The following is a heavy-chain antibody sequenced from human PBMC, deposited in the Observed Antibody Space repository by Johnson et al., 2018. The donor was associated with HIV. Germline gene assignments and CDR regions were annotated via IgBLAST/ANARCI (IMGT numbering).Heavy chain of an antibody. CDR2: IPHDGSNK. D-gene: IGHD3-16*01. CDR3: TRRALSDAFDI. Sequence: QVQLVESGGGLVQPGRSLRLSCAASGFTFSRYGMHLVRQAPGTGLAWVAVIPHDGSNKDYADSVKGRFTISNNNSKKTLYLQMNRLRAEDTAVYYCTRRALSDAFDIWGQGTMVTVSS. J-gene: IGHJ3*02. CDR1: GFTFSRYG. V-gene: IGHV3-30*03.